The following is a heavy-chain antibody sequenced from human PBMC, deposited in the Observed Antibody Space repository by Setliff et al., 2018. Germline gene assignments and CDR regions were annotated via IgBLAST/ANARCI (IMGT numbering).Heavy chain of an antibody. CDR3: ARLQAIFGVFKDGDWFDP. CDR1: GYTFTNYA. D-gene: IGHD3-3*01. CDR2: ISGGNVNT. V-gene: IGHV1-3*01. Sequence: ASVKVSCKASGYTFTNYAMHWVHQAPGQRLEWLGWISGGNVNTKYSQKFQGRVTITRDTSASTGYMELSSLRSEDTAVYYCARLQAIFGVFKDGDWFDPWGQGTLVTVSS. J-gene: IGHJ5*02.